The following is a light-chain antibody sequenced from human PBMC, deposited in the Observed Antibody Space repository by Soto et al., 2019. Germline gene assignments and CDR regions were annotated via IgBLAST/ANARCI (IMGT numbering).Light chain of an antibody. CDR3: LQYGGLPRT. Sequence: EIVMTQSPATLSVSPGERATLSCRASQSISSNLAWYRQKSGQAPRLLIYGASSRATGIPDRFSGGGSGTDFTLTITRLEPEDFAVYFCLQYGGLPRTFGQGTKVDIK. CDR2: GAS. CDR1: QSISSN. V-gene: IGKV3-20*01. J-gene: IGKJ1*01.